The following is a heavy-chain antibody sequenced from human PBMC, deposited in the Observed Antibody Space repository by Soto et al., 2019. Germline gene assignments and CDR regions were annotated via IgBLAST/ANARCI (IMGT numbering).Heavy chain of an antibody. CDR3: AAWEGYCSGGSCKPFDY. V-gene: IGHV1-58*01. D-gene: IGHD2-15*01. CDR2: IVVGSGNT. CDR1: GFTFTSSA. J-gene: IGHJ4*02. Sequence: SVKVSCKASGFTFTSSAVQWVRQARGQRFEWIGWIVVGSGNTNYAQKFQERVTITRDMSTSTAYMELSSLRSEDTAVYYCAAWEGYCSGGSCKPFDYWGQGTLVTVSS.